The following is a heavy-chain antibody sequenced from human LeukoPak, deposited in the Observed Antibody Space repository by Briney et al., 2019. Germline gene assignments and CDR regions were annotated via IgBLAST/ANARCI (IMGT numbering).Heavy chain of an antibody. J-gene: IGHJ4*02. CDR2: TYHSGST. V-gene: IGHV4-30-2*01. D-gene: IGHD4-11*01. CDR3: ARNTVLYYFDY. Sequence: SETLSLTCTVSGASISPYYWTWIRQPPGKGLEWIGYTYHSGSTYYNPSLKSRVTISVDRSKNQFSLKLSSVTAADTAVYYCARNTVLYYFDYWGQGTLVTVSS. CDR1: GASISPYY.